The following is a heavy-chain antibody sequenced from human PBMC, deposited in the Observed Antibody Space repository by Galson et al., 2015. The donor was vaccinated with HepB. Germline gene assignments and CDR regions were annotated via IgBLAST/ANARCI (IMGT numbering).Heavy chain of an antibody. CDR1: GGSISSYY. CDR3: ARGYGSGSYVNWFDP. CDR2: IYYSGST. V-gene: IGHV4-59*01. D-gene: IGHD3-10*01. Sequence: TLSLTCTVSGGSISSYYWSWLRQPPGKGLEWIGYIYYSGSTNYNPSLKSRVTISVDTSKNQFSLKLSSVTAADTAVYYCARGYGSGSYVNWFDPWGQGTLVTVSS. J-gene: IGHJ5*02.